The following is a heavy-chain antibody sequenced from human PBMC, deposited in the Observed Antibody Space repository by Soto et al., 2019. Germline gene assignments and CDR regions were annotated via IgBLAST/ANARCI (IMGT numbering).Heavy chain of an antibody. Sequence: EVQVVESGGGLIQPGGSLRLSCEVSGFSVTANYMSWVRQAPGKGLEWVSVIYSGGSTYYIDSVKGRFIISRDISKNTLYLQMNSLRAEDTAVYYGHGYGYWGQGTLVTVSS. J-gene: IGHJ4*02. D-gene: IGHD5-12*01. CDR3: HGYGY. CDR2: IYSGGST. CDR1: GFSVTANY. V-gene: IGHV3-53*01.